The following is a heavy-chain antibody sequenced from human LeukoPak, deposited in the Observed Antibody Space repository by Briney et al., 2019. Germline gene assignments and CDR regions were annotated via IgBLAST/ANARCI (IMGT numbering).Heavy chain of an antibody. CDR1: GFTFSSYP. J-gene: IGHJ4*02. Sequence: PERSLRLSCAASGFTFSSYPMHWVRQAPGKGLEWLAVISYDGSNKFYADSVKGRFTISRDNSKNTLFLQINSLRAEDTAVYYCARDGGRLVIPLYYFDYWGQGTLVTVSS. D-gene: IGHD3-9*01. CDR2: ISYDGSNK. CDR3: ARDGGRLVIPLYYFDY. V-gene: IGHV3-30*04.